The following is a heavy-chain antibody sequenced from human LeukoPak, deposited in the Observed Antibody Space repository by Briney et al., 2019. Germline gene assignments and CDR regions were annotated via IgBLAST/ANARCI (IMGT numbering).Heavy chain of an antibody. J-gene: IGHJ5*02. D-gene: IGHD4-23*01. CDR1: GFTFSSYA. CDR2: ISYDGSNK. Sequence: GRSLRLSCAASGFTFSSYAMHWVRQAPGKGLEWVAAISYDGSNKYYADSVKGRFTISRDNSKNTLYLQMNSLRAEDTAVYFCAKAMTSVVTPGASWGQGTLVTVSS. V-gene: IGHV3-30-3*01. CDR3: AKAMTSVVTPGAS.